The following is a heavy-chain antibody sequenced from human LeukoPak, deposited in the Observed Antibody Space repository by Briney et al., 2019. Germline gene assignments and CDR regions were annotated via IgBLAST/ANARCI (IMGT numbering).Heavy chain of an antibody. V-gene: IGHV1-2*02. D-gene: IGHD2-2*01. CDR3: ARRYCSSTSCYWFDP. Sequence: ASVKVSCKAAGYSFTKYYMHWVRQAPGQGLEWMGWVNPNSGGTNYAQEFQGRVTMTRDTSISTAYMELSGLRSDDTAVYHCARRYCSSTSCYWFDPWGQGTLVTVSS. CDR1: GYSFTKYY. CDR2: VNPNSGGT. J-gene: IGHJ5*02.